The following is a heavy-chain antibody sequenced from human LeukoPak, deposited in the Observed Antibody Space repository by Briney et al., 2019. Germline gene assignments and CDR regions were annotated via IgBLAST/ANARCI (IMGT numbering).Heavy chain of an antibody. Sequence: GGSLRLSCAASGFTFSSYNMNWVRQAPGKGLEWVSSISSSSSSYKYYADSVEGRFTVSRDNAKNSLYLQMNSLRAEDTAVYYCAREKSFLEWLSTGRRDGYYMDVWGKGTTVTVSS. J-gene: IGHJ6*03. CDR3: AREKSFLEWLSTGRRDGYYMDV. D-gene: IGHD3-3*02. V-gene: IGHV3-21*01. CDR1: GFTFSSYN. CDR2: ISSSSSSYK.